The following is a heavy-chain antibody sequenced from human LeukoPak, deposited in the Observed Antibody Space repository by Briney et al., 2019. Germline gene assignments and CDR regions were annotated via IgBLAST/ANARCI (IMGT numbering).Heavy chain of an antibody. CDR2: ISSISTYK. CDR3: ARLPELPGFGDY. CDR1: GFTFSSYS. V-gene: IGHV3-21*01. Sequence: GGSLRLSCAASGFTFSSYSMTRVRQAPGKGLEWISSISSISTYKFYADSVKGRFTISRDDSENSLYLQMNSLRVEDTAVYYCARLPELPGFGDYWGQGTLVTVSS. J-gene: IGHJ4*02. D-gene: IGHD3-10*01.